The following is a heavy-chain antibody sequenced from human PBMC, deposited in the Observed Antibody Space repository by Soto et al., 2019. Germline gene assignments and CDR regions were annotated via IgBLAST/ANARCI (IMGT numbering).Heavy chain of an antibody. J-gene: IGHJ6*02. D-gene: IGHD3-10*01. V-gene: IGHV1-18*01. Sequence: QVQLVQSGAEVKKPGASVKVSCKASGYTFTSYGISWVRQAPGQGLEWMGWISAYNGNTNYAQKPQGRVTMTTDTSTSTAYMERRSLGPDDTAVYYCARRRGDYYYYDGMDVWGQGTTVTVSS. CDR2: ISAYNGNT. CDR3: ARRRGDYYYYDGMDV. CDR1: GYTFTSYG.